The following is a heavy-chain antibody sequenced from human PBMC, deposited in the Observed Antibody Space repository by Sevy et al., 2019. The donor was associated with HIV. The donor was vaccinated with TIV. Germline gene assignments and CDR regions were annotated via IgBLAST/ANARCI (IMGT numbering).Heavy chain of an antibody. CDR3: AKDFFEGDVISNFDS. J-gene: IGHJ4*02. CDR2: IWFDGTQK. D-gene: IGHD3-3*01. CDR1: GFTFRRYG. Sequence: GGSLRLSCAASGFTFRRYGMHWVRRAPGKGLEWVAGIWFDGTQKYYLESVKGRFSISRDNSKTMVYLQMNSLRAEDTAVYYCAKDFFEGDVISNFDSWGQGTLVTVSS. V-gene: IGHV3-33*06.